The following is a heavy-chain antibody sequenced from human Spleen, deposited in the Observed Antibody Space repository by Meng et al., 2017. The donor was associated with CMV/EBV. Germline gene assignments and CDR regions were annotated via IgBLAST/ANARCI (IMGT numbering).Heavy chain of an antibody. Sequence: RVSCRDSGYTFTSHGITWVRQAPGHGLEWMGWISPSIGSTNYAQKLEDRVTMTTDRSTTTAYLELRSLRYDDTAVYFCARGTGIFDYWGQGTLVTVSS. CDR2: ISPSIGST. V-gene: IGHV1-18*04. J-gene: IGHJ4*02. CDR1: GYTFTSHG. D-gene: IGHD7-27*01. CDR3: ARGTGIFDY.